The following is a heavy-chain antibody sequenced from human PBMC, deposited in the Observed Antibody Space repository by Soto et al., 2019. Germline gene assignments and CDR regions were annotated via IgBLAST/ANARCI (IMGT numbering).Heavy chain of an antibody. Sequence: ASETLSLTCSVSGGSISSGDCYWSWIRQPPGKGLEWIGYIYYSGSTYYNPSLKSRVTISVDTSKNQFSLKLSSVTAADTVVYYCARVITMIMGGMDVWGQGTTVTVSS. CDR3: ARVITMIMGGMDV. V-gene: IGHV4-30-4*01. D-gene: IGHD3-22*01. CDR1: GGSISSGDCY. CDR2: IYYSGST. J-gene: IGHJ6*02.